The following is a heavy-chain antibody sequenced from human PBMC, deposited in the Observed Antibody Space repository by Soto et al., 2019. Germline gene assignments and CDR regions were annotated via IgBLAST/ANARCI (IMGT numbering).Heavy chain of an antibody. D-gene: IGHD1-26*01. CDR2: IYHSGST. J-gene: IGHJ4*02. CDR3: ARMVGATLVDF. Sequence: QVQLQESGPGLVRPSGTRSLTCAVSGASISSTTSGNWWSWVRQPPGKGLEWIGEIYHSGSTNYNPSLKSRVTMSVDKSKNQFSLKLNSVTAADTAVYFCARMVGATLVDFWGQGTLVTVSS. CDR1: GASISSTTSGNW. V-gene: IGHV4-4*02.